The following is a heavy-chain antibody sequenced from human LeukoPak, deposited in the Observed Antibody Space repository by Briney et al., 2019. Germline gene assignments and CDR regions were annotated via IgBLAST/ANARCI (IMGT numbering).Heavy chain of an antibody. CDR1: GFTFSKYY. CDR3: AGGYGSGSYSA. J-gene: IGHJ5*02. V-gene: IGHV3-11*01. D-gene: IGHD3-10*01. Sequence: GGSLRLSCAASGFTFSKYYMSWIRQAPGKGLEWISYIVNSGGTTSYADSVQGRFTISSDDATNSLYLQVNSLRAEDTAVYYCAGGYGSGSYSAWGQGIPVTVSS. CDR2: IVNSGGTT.